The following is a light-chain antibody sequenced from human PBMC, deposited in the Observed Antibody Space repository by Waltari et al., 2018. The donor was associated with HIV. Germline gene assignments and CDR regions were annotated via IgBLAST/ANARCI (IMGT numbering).Light chain of an antibody. V-gene: IGLV1-47*01. Sequence: QPKMTQAPSASKTPGQRITLSCSGSKSNIGIHYIYWYQQIAGAAPRLVMARNDQRPAGVPDRFSGTKSGTSAYLAITGLRLDDEATYFCASWDDNLGHWIFGGGTKLTVL. CDR3: ASWDDNLGHWI. J-gene: IGLJ2*01. CDR1: KSNIGIHY. CDR2: RND.